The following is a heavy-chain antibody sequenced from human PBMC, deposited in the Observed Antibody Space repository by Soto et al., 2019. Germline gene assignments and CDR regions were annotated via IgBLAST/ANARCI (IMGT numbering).Heavy chain of an antibody. D-gene: IGHD2-2*01. CDR1: GFTFDSYG. Sequence: SLRLSCAASGFTFDSYGMHWGRQAPGQGLEWVAVILYDGSKKYYGDSVKGRFTISRDNSKNTLSLQMSSLREEDTAVYYCARVDCSSTSCYSKYYYYGMDVWGQGSTLTVSS. CDR2: ILYDGSKK. CDR3: ARVDCSSTSCYSKYYYYGMDV. V-gene: IGHV3-30*03. J-gene: IGHJ6*02.